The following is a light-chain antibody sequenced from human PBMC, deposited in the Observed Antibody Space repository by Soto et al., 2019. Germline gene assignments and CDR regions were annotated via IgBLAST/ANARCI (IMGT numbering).Light chain of an antibody. CDR1: DIGDNT. J-gene: IGLJ1*01. CDR2: DDR. CDR3: QVWDSSTDHYV. V-gene: IGLV3-21*02. Sequence: SYELTQPPSVSVAPGQTARITSGGNDIGDNTVHWYQQKPGQAPVLVVYDDRHRPSGVPERFSGSNSGNTATLTISRVEAGDEADYFCQVWDSSTDHYVFGDGTKLTVL.